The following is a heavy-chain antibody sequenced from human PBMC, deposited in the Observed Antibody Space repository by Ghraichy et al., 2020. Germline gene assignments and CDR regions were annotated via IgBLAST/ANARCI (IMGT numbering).Heavy chain of an antibody. CDR3: ARRYSSSWYSSFFQVAGQNNWFDP. D-gene: IGHD6-13*01. CDR1: GGSISSSSYY. J-gene: IGHJ5*02. Sequence: SETLSLTCTVSGGSISSSSYYWGWIRQPPGKGLEWIGSIYYSGSTYYNPSLKSRVTISVDTSKNQFSLKLSSVTAADTAVYYCARRYSSSWYSSFFQVAGQNNWFDPWGQGTLVTVSS. CDR2: IYYSGST. V-gene: IGHV4-39*01.